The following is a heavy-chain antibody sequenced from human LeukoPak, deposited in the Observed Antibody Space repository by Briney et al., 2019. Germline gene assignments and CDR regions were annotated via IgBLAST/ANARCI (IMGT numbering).Heavy chain of an antibody. J-gene: IGHJ4*02. CDR1: GVTFSSYA. V-gene: IGHV3-30*04. CDR2: ISYDGSNK. Sequence: PGGSLRLSCAASGVTFSSYAMHSVGQAPGNGVEWVAGISYDGSNKYYADSVKGRFTISRDNSKTRLYLQMNSLRAQYTAVYYCAKVLLWFGDLDYWGEGTLVTVSS. D-gene: IGHD3-10*01. CDR3: AKVLLWFGDLDY.